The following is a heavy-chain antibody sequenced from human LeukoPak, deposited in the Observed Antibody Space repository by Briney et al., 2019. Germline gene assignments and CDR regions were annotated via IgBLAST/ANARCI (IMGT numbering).Heavy chain of an antibody. D-gene: IGHD3-3*01. CDR1: GYTFTSNG. V-gene: IGHV1-18*01. Sequence: GASVKVSCKASGYTFTSNGISWVRQAPGQGLEWMGWISTYSGNTNYAQRFQGRVTMTTDTSTSTAYMELRSLRSDDTAVYYCARDPYYDFWSGYYTGTIDYYYYYMDVWGKGTTVTVSS. CDR3: ARDPYYDFWSGYYTGTIDYYYYYMDV. J-gene: IGHJ6*03. CDR2: ISTYSGNT.